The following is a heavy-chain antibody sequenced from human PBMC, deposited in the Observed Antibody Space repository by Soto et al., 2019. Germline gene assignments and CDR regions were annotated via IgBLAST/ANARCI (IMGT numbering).Heavy chain of an antibody. CDR1: SGSISSSNW. V-gene: IGHV4-4*02. D-gene: IGHD2-2*02. Sequence: QVQLQESGPGLVKPSGTLSLTCAVSSGSISSSNWWSWVRQPPGKGLEWIGEIYHSGSTNYNPSLKSRVTISVDKSKTQFSLKLSSVTAADTAVYYCASRSYCSSTSCYIYYYMDVWGKGTTVTVSS. CDR2: IYHSGST. CDR3: ASRSYCSSTSCYIYYYMDV. J-gene: IGHJ6*03.